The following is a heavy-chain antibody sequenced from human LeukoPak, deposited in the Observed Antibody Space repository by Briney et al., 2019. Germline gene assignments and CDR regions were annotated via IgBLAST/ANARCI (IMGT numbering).Heavy chain of an antibody. CDR1: GFTFSSYA. V-gene: IGHV3-23*01. D-gene: IGHD3-9*01. J-gene: IGHJ4*02. CDR3: AKARWYYDILTGYTGGHFDY. Sequence: GGSLRLSCAASGFTFSSYAMSWVRQAPGKGLEWVSAISGSGGSTYYADSVKGRFTISRDNSKNTLYLQMNSLRAEDTAVYYCAKARWYYDILTGYTGGHFDYWGQGTLVTVSS. CDR2: ISGSGGST.